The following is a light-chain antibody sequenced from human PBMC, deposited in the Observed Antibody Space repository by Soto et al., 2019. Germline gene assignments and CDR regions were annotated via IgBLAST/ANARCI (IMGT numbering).Light chain of an antibody. J-gene: IGKJ3*01. Sequence: EIVLTQSPATLSLSPGERATLSCRASQSVSSYLAWYQQKPGQAPRLLIYDASNRATGIPDRFSGSGSGTDFTLTISRLEPEDFAVYYCQHYGSSPPFTFGPGTKVESK. CDR3: QHYGSSPPFT. CDR2: DAS. V-gene: IGKV3-20*01. CDR1: QSVSSY.